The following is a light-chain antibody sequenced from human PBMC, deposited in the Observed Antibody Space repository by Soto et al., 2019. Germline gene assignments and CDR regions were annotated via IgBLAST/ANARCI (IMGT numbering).Light chain of an antibody. CDR3: LQYNTFPLT. V-gene: IGKV1-17*01. CDR1: QGIRND. J-gene: IGKJ1*01. Sequence: DIQMTQSPSSLSASVGDRVTITCRASQGIRNDLDWFQQKPAKAPERLIYAASSLQSGVPSRFSGSGSGTEVTLTISSQQAEDFTNYYFLQYNTFPLTFGQETKVQIK. CDR2: AAS.